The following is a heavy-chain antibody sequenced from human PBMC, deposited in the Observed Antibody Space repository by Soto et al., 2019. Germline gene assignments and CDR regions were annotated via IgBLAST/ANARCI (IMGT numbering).Heavy chain of an antibody. CDR2: IYYSGST. V-gene: IGHV4-61*01. J-gene: IGHJ5*02. CDR3: ARDVVVVAPPPSGAAILFDP. Sequence: SETLSLTCTVSGGSVSSGSYYWSWIRQPPGKGLEWIGYIYYSGSTNYNPSLKSRVTISVDTSKNQFSLKLSSVTAADTAVYYCARDVVVVAPPPSGAAILFDPWGQGTLVTVSS. D-gene: IGHD2-15*01. CDR1: GGSVSSGSYY.